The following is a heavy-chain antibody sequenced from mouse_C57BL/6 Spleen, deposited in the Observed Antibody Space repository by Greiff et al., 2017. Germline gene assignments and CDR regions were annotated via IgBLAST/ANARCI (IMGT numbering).Heavy chain of an antibody. CDR3: AKTAQATGFAY. V-gene: IGHV5-17*01. J-gene: IGHJ3*01. Sequence: EVKLVESGGGLVKPGGSLKLSCAASGFTFSDYGMHWVRQAPEKGLEWVAYISSGSSTIYYADTVKGRFTISRDNAKNTLFLQMTSLRSEDTAMYYCAKTAQATGFAYWGQGTLVTVSA. CDR2: ISSGSSTI. D-gene: IGHD3-2*02. CDR1: GFTFSDYG.